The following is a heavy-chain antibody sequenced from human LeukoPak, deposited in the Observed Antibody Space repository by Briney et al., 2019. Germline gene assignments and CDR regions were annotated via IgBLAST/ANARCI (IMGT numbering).Heavy chain of an antibody. V-gene: IGHV1-69*05. CDR2: IIPIFGTA. J-gene: IGHJ3*02. Sequence: SVKVSCKASGGTFSSYAISWVRQAPGQGLEWMGGIIPIFGTANYAQKFQGRVTITTDESTSTAYMELSSLRSEDAAVYYCASWDFWSGYDAFDIWGQGTMVTVSS. CDR1: GGTFSSYA. D-gene: IGHD3-3*01. CDR3: ASWDFWSGYDAFDI.